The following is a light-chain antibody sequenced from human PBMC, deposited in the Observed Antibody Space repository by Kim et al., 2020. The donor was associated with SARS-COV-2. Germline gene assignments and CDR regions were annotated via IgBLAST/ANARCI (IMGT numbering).Light chain of an antibody. Sequence: EIVMTQSPASLSVSPGEGATLSCRASQNIHNNLAWYQQKPGQTPRLLISGASTRATGIPARFSGSGSGTEFTLSISSLQSEDFAVYYCLLYSNLHPQLTFGGGTTVDIK. CDR2: GAS. J-gene: IGKJ4*01. CDR3: LLYSNLHPQLT. CDR1: QNIHNN. V-gene: IGKV3-15*01.